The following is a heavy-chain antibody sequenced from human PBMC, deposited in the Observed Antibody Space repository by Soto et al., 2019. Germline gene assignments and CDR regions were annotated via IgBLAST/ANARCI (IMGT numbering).Heavy chain of an antibody. CDR1: GFTFRHYG. J-gene: IGHJ6*02. D-gene: IGHD5-18*01. CDR3: AKDTGQSDTAMVKNYYGMDV. V-gene: IGHV3-30*18. Sequence: SLMLHFAASGFTFRHYGMQLVRQGPGQGLEWVAVISYYGSNKYYADSVKGRFTISRDNSKNTLYLQMNSLRAEDTAVYYCAKDTGQSDTAMVKNYYGMDVWGQGTKVTVYS. CDR2: ISYYGSNK.